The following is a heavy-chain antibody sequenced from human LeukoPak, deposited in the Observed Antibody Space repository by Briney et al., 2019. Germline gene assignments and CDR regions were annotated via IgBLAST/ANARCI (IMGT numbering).Heavy chain of an antibody. D-gene: IGHD6-13*01. J-gene: IGHJ6*03. CDR2: IIPIFGTA. CDR1: GYTFTSYG. CDR3: AKSNLGYSSSWYNYYYYMDV. Sequence: SVKVSCKASGYTFTSYGISWVRQAPGQGLEWMGGIIPIFGTANYAQKFQGRVTITADKSTSTAYMELSSLRSEDTAVYYCAKSNLGYSSSWYNYYYYMDVWGKGTTVTVSS. V-gene: IGHV1-69*06.